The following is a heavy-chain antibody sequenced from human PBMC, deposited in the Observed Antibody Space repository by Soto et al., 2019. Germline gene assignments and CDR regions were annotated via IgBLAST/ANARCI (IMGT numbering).Heavy chain of an antibody. D-gene: IGHD6-19*01. Sequence: QVRLVESGGGVVQPGRSLRLSCAASGVSFSISAMHWVRQAPGKGLEWVAVISYDGSIKYYADSVKGRFTISRDNSKNTLYLQMNSLRADDTAVYYCARAEAVAGPYYFDYWGQGTLVTVSS. J-gene: IGHJ4*02. V-gene: IGHV3-30-3*01. CDR1: GVSFSISA. CDR2: ISYDGSIK. CDR3: ARAEAVAGPYYFDY.